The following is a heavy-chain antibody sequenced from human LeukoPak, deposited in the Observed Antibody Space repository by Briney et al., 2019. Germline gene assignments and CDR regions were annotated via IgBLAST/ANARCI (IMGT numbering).Heavy chain of an antibody. Sequence: PSETLSLTCAVYGGSFSGYYWSWIRQPPGKGLEWIGEINHSGSTNYNPSLKSRVTISVDTSKNQFSLKLSSVTAADTAVYYCASIAARSSFRYYYYYMDVWGKGTTVTVSS. CDR1: GGSFSGYY. CDR3: ASIAARSSFRYYYYYMDV. J-gene: IGHJ6*03. V-gene: IGHV4-34*01. CDR2: INHSGST. D-gene: IGHD6-6*01.